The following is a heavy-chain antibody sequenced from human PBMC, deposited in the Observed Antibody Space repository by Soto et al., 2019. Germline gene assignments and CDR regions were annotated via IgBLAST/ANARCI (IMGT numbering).Heavy chain of an antibody. CDR3: ARVGGFGATTIDY. D-gene: IGHD3-10*01. J-gene: IGHJ4*02. CDR2: IYYSGST. Sequence: PSETLSLTCTVSGGSISSGYYYWSWIRQPPGKGLEWIGYIYYSGSTYYNPSLKSRVTISVETSKNQFSLKLSSVTAADTAVYYCARVGGFGATTIDYWGQGTLVTV. V-gene: IGHV4-30-4*01. CDR1: GGSISSGYYY.